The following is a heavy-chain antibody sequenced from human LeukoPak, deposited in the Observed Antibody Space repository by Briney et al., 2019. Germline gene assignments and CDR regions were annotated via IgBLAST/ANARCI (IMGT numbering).Heavy chain of an antibody. CDR2: IYHSGST. V-gene: IGHV4-38-2*01. CDR3: ARGYYDSSGYYWNYFDY. J-gene: IGHJ4*02. D-gene: IGHD3-22*01. Sequence: LETLSLTCAVSGYSISSGYYWGWIRQPPGKGLEWIGSIYHSGSTYYNPSLKSRVTISVDTSNNQFSLKLSSVTAADTAVYYCARGYYDSSGYYWNYFDYWGQGTLVTVSS. CDR1: GYSISSGYY.